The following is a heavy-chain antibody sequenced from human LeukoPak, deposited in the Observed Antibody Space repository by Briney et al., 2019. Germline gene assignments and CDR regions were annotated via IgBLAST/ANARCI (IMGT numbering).Heavy chain of an antibody. CDR2: INHSGST. CDR3: ARGREYDFWSGYPQYGLGYGMDV. J-gene: IGHJ6*02. D-gene: IGHD3-3*01. CDR1: GGSFSGYY. Sequence: SETLSLTCAVYGGSFSGYYWSWIRQPPGKGLGWIGEINHSGSTNYNPSLKSRVTISVDTSKNQFSLKLSSVTAADTAVYYCARGREYDFWSGYPQYGLGYGMDVWGQGTTVTVSS. V-gene: IGHV4-34*01.